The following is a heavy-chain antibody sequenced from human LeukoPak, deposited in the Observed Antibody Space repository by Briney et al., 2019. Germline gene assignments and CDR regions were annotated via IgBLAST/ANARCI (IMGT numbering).Heavy chain of an antibody. J-gene: IGHJ6*02. CDR3: ARGTIAAAGPYYYYYGMDV. D-gene: IGHD6-25*01. Sequence: ASVKLSCKASGYTFTSYDINWVRQATGQGLEWMGWMNPNSGNTGYAQKFQGRITMTMNTSISTAYMELSSLRSEDTAVYYCARGTIAAAGPYYYYYGMDVWGHGTTVAFSS. CDR1: GYTFTSYD. V-gene: IGHV1-8*01. CDR2: MNPNSGNT.